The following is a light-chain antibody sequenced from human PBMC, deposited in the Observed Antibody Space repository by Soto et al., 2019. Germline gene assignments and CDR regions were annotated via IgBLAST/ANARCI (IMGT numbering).Light chain of an antibody. CDR2: DDA. V-gene: IGLV3-21*02. CDR1: NIGSKS. Sequence: SYELTQPPSVSVAPGQTARITSGGNNIGSKSVHWYQKRPGQAPVLGVYDDADRPSGIPERFSGSNSGNTATLTISRVEAGDEADYYCQVWDSSSDHPNVFGTGTKLTVL. CDR3: QVWDSSSDHPNV. J-gene: IGLJ1*01.